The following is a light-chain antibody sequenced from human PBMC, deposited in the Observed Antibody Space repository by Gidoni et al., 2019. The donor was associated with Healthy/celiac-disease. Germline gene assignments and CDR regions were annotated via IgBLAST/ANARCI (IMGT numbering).Light chain of an antibody. CDR3: QQYYSTPRT. J-gene: IGKJ1*01. V-gene: IGKV4-1*01. CDR1: QSVLYSSNNKNY. Sequence: DIVMTQSPDSLAVSLGERATINCKSSQSVLYSSNNKNYLAWYQQKPGLPPKLLIYWASTRESGVPDRFSGGGSGTEFTLTISSLQAEDVAVYYCQQYYSTPRTFGQGTKVEIK. CDR2: WAS.